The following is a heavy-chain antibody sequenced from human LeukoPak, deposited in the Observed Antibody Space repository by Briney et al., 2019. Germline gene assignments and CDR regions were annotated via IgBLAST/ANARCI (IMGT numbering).Heavy chain of an antibody. D-gene: IGHD6-19*01. J-gene: IGHJ3*02. CDR1: GFSVSINY. Sequence: PGGSLRLSCAASGFSVSINYMSWVRQAPGKRLEWVSVIYSGGSTYYADSVKGRFSISRDNSKNTLYLQMNSLRAEDTAVYYCARCNSAWYYAFDIWGQGTLVTVSS. CDR3: ARCNSAWYYAFDI. CDR2: IYSGGST. V-gene: IGHV3-53*01.